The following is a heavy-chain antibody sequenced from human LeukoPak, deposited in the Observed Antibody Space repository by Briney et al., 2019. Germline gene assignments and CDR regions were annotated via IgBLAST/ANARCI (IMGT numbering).Heavy chain of an antibody. Sequence: SETLSLTCAVSGGSISTAGYSWGWIRQPPGKGLEWIGYIFHSGITYFNPSLKSRVTISPDRSKNQFSLKLSSVTAADTAVYYCAREPDIPGALHGTFDIWGQGTVVTVSS. CDR3: AREPDIPGALHGTFDI. J-gene: IGHJ3*02. CDR1: GGSISTAGYS. D-gene: IGHD5-12*01. CDR2: IFHSGIT. V-gene: IGHV4-30-2*01.